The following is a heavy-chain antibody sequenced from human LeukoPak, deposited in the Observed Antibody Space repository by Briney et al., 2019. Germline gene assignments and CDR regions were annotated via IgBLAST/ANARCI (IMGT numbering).Heavy chain of an antibody. CDR1: GFTVSNNY. Sequence: GGSLRLSCAASGFTVSNNYVSWVRQAPGKGLEWVSVIYRGGGTAYADSVKDRFTISRDSSRNTVYLQMNSLRAGDTAVYYCAREGGSIDWFDPWGQGTLVTVSS. CDR2: IYRGGGT. D-gene: IGHD3-16*01. J-gene: IGHJ5*02. CDR3: AREGGSIDWFDP. V-gene: IGHV3-66*01.